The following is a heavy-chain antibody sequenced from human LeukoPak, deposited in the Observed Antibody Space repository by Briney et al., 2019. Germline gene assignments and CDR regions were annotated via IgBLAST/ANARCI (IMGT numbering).Heavy chain of an antibody. J-gene: IGHJ4*02. V-gene: IGHV5-51*01. CDR1: GYSFTSYW. D-gene: IGHD5-24*01. CDR3: ARQDGYGLYYFDY. CDR2: IYPDDSDT. Sequence: GESLKISCKGSGYSFTSYWIGWVRQMPGKGLEWMGIIYPDDSDTRYSPFIQGQVVISVDKSISTAYLQWSSLKASDTAMYYCARQDGYGLYYFDYWGQGTLVTVSS.